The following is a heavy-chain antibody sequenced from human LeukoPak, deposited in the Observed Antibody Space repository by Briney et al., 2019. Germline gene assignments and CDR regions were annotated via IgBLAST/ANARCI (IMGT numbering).Heavy chain of an antibody. CDR3: TTDEADDFWSGYDY. J-gene: IGHJ4*02. V-gene: IGHV3-15*01. CDR2: IKSKTDGGTT. Sequence: PGGSLRLSCAASGFTFSNAWMSWVRQAPGKGLEWVGRIKSKTDGGTTVYAAPVKGRFTISRDDSKNTLYLQMNSLKTEDTAVYYCTTDEADDFWSGYDYWGQGTLVTVSS. D-gene: IGHD3-3*01. CDR1: GFTFSNAW.